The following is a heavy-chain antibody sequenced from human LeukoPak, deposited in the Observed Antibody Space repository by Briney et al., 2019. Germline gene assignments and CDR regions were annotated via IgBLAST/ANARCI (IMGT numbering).Heavy chain of an antibody. CDR2: IYYSGST. J-gene: IGHJ4*02. CDR1: GGSISSSSYY. V-gene: IGHV4-39*02. Sequence: SETLSLTCTVSGGSISSSSYYWGWIRQPPGRGLEWIGSIYYSGSTYYNPSLKSRVTISVDTSKNQFSLKLSSVTAADTAVYYCAREGLNHYYNSGYFYWGQGTLVTVSS. D-gene: IGHD3-22*01. CDR3: AREGLNHYYNSGYFY.